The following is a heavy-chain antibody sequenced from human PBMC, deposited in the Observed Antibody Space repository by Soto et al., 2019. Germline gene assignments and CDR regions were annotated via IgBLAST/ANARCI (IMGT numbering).Heavy chain of an antibody. CDR1: GFTFDDYG. J-gene: IGHJ3*02. Sequence: EVQLVESGGGVVRPGGSLRLSCAASGFTFDDYGMSWVRQAPGKGLEWVSGINWNGGSTGYADSVKGRFTISRDNAKSSLYLQMSSLRAEDTALYHCARDRSRGYCSGGSCYTGSDAFDIWGQGTMVTVSS. D-gene: IGHD2-15*01. CDR2: INWNGGST. CDR3: ARDRSRGYCSGGSCYTGSDAFDI. V-gene: IGHV3-20*01.